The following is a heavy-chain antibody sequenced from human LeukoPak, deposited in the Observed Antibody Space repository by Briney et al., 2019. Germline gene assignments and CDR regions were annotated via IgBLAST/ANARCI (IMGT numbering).Heavy chain of an antibody. CDR3: AKDQSNYYMDV. CDR1: GYTFSSYA. CDR2: ITGSGGST. V-gene: IGHV3-23*01. Sequence: GGSLRLSCAASGYTFSSYAMSWVRQAPGKGLEWVSAITGSGGSTFYADSVKGRFTISRDNSKNTLYLQMNSLRAEDTAVYYCAKDQSNYYMDVWGKGTTVTVSS. J-gene: IGHJ6*03.